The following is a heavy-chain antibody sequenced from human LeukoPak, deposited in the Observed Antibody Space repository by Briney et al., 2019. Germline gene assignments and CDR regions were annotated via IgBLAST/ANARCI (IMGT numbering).Heavy chain of an antibody. D-gene: IGHD3-22*01. V-gene: IGHV3-33*08. CDR3: ARWTGADFSGYYDY. J-gene: IGHJ4*02. CDR2: ISYNGNNR. CDR1: GFTFSSFG. Sequence: PGGSLRLSCAASGFTFSSFGMNWVRQAPGKGLECATFISYNGNNRYYADSVKGRFTISRDNSKNTLSLQMDSLRDEDSGVYYCARWTGADFSGYYDYWGQGTLVTVSS.